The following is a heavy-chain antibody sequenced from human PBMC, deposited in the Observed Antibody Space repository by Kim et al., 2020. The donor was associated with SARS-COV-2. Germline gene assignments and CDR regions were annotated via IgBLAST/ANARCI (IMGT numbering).Heavy chain of an antibody. D-gene: IGHD3-10*01. CDR1: GFTLGPTW. CDR3: ATDVTRDYGSGVYYDAYGI. Sequence: GGSLRLSCAASGFTLGPTWMTWVRQAPGKGLEWVANMNGDGNVKHYADSVKGRFTISRDNAKNSLYLQMNSLRAEDTAVYYCATDVTRDYGSGVYYDAYGIWGPGRVGTASS. V-gene: IGHV3-7*01. J-gene: IGHJ3*02. CDR2: MNGDGNVK.